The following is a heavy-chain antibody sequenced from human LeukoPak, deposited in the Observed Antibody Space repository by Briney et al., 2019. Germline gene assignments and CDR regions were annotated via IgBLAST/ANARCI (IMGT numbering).Heavy chain of an antibody. CDR3: ARDSGSRLSYYDFWSGPDNWFDP. CDR2: ISGSSSVI. J-gene: IGHJ5*02. Sequence: GGSLRLSCAASGFSFSISGMNWVRQAPGKGLEWVSYISGSSSVIYYADSVKGRFTISRDNSKNTLYLQMNSLRAEDTAVYYCARDSGSRLSYYDFWSGPDNWFDPWGQGTLVTVSS. D-gene: IGHD3-3*01. V-gene: IGHV3-48*01. CDR1: GFSFSISG.